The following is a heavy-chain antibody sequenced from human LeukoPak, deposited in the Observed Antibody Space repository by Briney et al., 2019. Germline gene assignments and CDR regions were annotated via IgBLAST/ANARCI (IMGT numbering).Heavy chain of an antibody. CDR3: AMRTSPYYYDSSGHDWFDP. CDR1: GYTLTELS. J-gene: IGHJ5*02. V-gene: IGHV1-24*01. D-gene: IGHD3-22*01. Sequence: ASVKVSCKVSGYTLTELSMHWVRQAPGKGLEWMGGFDPEDGETIYAQKFQGRVTMTEDTSTDTAYTELSSLRSEDTAVYYCAMRTSPYYYDSSGHDWFDPWGQGTLVTVSS. CDR2: FDPEDGET.